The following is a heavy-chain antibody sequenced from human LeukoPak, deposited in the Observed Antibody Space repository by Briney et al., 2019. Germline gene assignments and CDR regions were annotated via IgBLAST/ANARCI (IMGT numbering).Heavy chain of an antibody. Sequence: GASVKVSCKASGYTFTGYYMHWVRQAPGQGLEWMGWINPNSGGTNYAQEFQGKVTMTRDTSISTAYMELSRLRSDDTAVYYCARDLVVVVPAAIGSWFDPWGQGTLVTVSS. CDR2: INPNSGGT. J-gene: IGHJ5*02. CDR1: GYTFTGYY. V-gene: IGHV1-2*02. CDR3: ARDLVVVVPAAIGSWFDP. D-gene: IGHD2-2*01.